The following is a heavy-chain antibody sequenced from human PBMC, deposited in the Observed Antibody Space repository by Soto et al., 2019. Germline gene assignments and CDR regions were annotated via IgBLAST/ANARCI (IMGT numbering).Heavy chain of an antibody. CDR3: ARDRGADLKAFEI. CDR2: ISSSSSYI. Sequence: EVQLVESGGGLVKPGGSLRLSCAASGFTFSSYSMNWVRQAPGKGLEWVSSISSSSSYIYYADSVKGRFTISRDNAKNSLQLQMNCLRAGDTAVYYWARDRGADLKAFEIWGQGTRVTVSS. J-gene: IGHJ3*02. D-gene: IGHD3-10*01. CDR1: GFTFSSYS. V-gene: IGHV3-21*01.